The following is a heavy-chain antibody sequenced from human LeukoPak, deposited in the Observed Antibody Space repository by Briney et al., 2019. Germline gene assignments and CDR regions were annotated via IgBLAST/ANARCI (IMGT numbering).Heavy chain of an antibody. Sequence: SETLSLTCTVSGGSISSYYWSWIRQPPGKGLEWIGYIYYSGSTNYNPSLKSRVTISVDTSKNQFSLKLSSVTAADTAVYYCASSSGYSSSWYGYYGMDVWDQGTTVTVSS. CDR1: GGSISSYY. V-gene: IGHV4-59*08. J-gene: IGHJ6*02. D-gene: IGHD6-13*01. CDR2: IYYSGST. CDR3: ASSSGYSSSWYGYYGMDV.